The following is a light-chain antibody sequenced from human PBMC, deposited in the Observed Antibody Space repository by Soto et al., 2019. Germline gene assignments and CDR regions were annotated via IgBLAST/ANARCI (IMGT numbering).Light chain of an antibody. J-gene: IGLJ2*01. CDR1: RSDVGGYNY. CDR3: SSYSSSGFEV. V-gene: IGLV2-14*03. CDR2: DVS. Sequence: QSALTQPASVSGSPGQSITISCTGTRSDVGGYNYVVWHQQHPGKAPKVLIHDVSRRPSRVSERFSGSKSGDTASLTISGLQAEDEADYYCSSYSSSGFEVFGGGTKLTVL.